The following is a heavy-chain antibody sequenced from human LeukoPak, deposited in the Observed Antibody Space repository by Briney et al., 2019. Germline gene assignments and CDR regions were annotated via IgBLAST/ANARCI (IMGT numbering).Heavy chain of an antibody. D-gene: IGHD5-18*01. J-gene: IGHJ4*02. CDR3: ARYSYGLDY. CDR1: EFSVGSNY. Sequence: GGSLRLSCAASEFSVGSNYMTWVRQAPGKGLEWVSLIYSGGSTYYADSVKGRFTISRDNAKNSLYLQMNSLRAEDTAVYYCARYSYGLDYWGQGTLVTVSS. V-gene: IGHV3-66*01. CDR2: IYSGGST.